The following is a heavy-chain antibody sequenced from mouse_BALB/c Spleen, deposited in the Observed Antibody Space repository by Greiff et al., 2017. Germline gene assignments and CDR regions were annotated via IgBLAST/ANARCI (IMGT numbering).Heavy chain of an antibody. CDR2: IDPETGGT. J-gene: IGHJ3*01. CDR3: TKTARATWFAY. Sequence: QVHVKQSGAELVRPGASVTLSCKASGYTFTDYEMHWVKQTPVHGLEWIGAIDPETGGTAYNQKFKGKATLTADKSSSTAYMELRSLTSEDSAVYYCTKTARATWFAYWGQGTLVTVSA. V-gene: IGHV1-15*01. CDR1: GYTFTDYE. D-gene: IGHD3-2*01.